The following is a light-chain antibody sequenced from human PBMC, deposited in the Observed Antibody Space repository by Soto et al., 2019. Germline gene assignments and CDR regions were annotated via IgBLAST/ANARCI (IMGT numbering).Light chain of an antibody. CDR3: CSYAGRYTWV. V-gene: IGLV2-11*01. CDR1: SSDVGGYNY. J-gene: IGLJ7*01. Sequence: QSVLTQPRSVSGSPGQSVTISCTGTSSDVGGYNYVSWYQQHPGKAPKLMIYDVSKRPSGVPDRFSGSKSGNTASLTISGLQAEDEADYYCCSYAGRYTWVFGGSTQLTVL. CDR2: DVS.